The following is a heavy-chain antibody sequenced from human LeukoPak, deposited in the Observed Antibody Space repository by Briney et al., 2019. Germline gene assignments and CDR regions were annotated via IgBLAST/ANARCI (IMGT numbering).Heavy chain of an antibody. CDR2: MNNDGRVI. J-gene: IGHJ5*02. CDR1: GFNFNTYW. Sequence: PGGSLRLSCRVSGFNFNTYWMHWVRQAPGKGLVWVSRMNNDGRVISYADSVKGRFTISRDNSKNTLYLQMNSLRAEDTAVYYCARDQYYYDSSGCPFDPWGQGTLVTVSS. D-gene: IGHD3-22*01. V-gene: IGHV3-74*01. CDR3: ARDQYYYDSSGCPFDP.